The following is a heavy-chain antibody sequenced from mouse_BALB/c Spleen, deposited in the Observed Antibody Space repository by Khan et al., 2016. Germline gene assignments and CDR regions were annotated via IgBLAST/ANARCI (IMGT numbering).Heavy chain of an antibody. CDR3: TNRRNYDGYYVEMDY. V-gene: IGHV1-15*01. J-gene: IGHJ4*01. Sequence: QVQLQQSGAELVRPGASVKLSCKALGYTFTDYEMHWVKQTPVHGLDWIGVIHPGSGGTAYNPFFKGKATLTADKSSSTAYMDLSSLTSEDSAGYYCTNRRNYDGYYVEMDYWGQGSSVTVSS. D-gene: IGHD2-3*01. CDR1: GYTFTDYE. CDR2: IHPGSGGT.